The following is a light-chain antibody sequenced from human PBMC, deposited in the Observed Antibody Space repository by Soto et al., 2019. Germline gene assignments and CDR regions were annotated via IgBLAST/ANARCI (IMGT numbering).Light chain of an antibody. J-gene: IGKJ1*01. CDR3: LQDYTNPGT. CDR2: GAS. V-gene: IGKV1-16*02. Sequence: DIQMTQSPSSLSASVGDRVTITCRASQGINNYLAWFQVKPGKAPKSLIYGASSLHSGVPSKFSGSGSGTDFTLTIDSLQPEDFATYYCLQDYTNPGTFGQGTKVDIK. CDR1: QGINNY.